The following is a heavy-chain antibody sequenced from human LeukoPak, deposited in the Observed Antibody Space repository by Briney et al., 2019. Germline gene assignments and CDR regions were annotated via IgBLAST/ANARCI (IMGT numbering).Heavy chain of an antibody. J-gene: IGHJ6*02. CDR3: AKGLAEAPHYSYYGLDV. CDR1: ASRFNSYA. Sequence: PGGSLRLSCEASASRFNSYAMSWVRQAPGKGLEWVSTIRASGSTTYYADSAKGRITISRDNSKNTVYLQINGLRAEDMATYYCAKGLAEAPHYSYYGLDVWGQGTPVAVSS. CDR2: IRASGSTT. V-gene: IGHV3-23*01.